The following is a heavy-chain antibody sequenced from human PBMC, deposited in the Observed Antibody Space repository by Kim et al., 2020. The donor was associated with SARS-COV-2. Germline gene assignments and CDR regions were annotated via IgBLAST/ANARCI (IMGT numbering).Heavy chain of an antibody. Sequence: GGSLRLSCAVSGFTFRTYWMHWVRQSPRKGLEWVSRIKSDGSLTTYADSMRGRFTISRDNTKNTLYLQLDSLRVDDTAVYYCAREAYFQYTRSFPELDQWGQGTLVTVSS. J-gene: IGHJ4*02. V-gene: IGHV3-74*01. CDR1: GFTFRTYW. CDR3: AREAYFQYTRSFPELDQ. CDR2: IKSDGSLT. D-gene: IGHD1-26*01.